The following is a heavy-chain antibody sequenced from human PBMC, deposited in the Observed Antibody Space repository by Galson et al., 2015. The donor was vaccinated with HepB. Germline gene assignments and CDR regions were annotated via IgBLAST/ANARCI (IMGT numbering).Heavy chain of an antibody. D-gene: IGHD2-8*01. CDR3: VKGKLRYCTSGVCYPFDY. V-gene: IGHV3-23*01. CDR1: GFTFNTYA. Sequence: SLRLSCAASGFTFNTYAMNWVRQSPGKGLEWVASISASASSAFYADSVEGRFTISRDNSKNTLSLQMNSLRVEDTAVYYCVKGKLRYCTSGVCYPFDYWGQGTLVTVSS. J-gene: IGHJ4*02. CDR2: ISASASSA.